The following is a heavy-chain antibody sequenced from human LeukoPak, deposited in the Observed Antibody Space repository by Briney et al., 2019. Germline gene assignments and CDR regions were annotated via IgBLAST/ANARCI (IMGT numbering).Heavy chain of an antibody. Sequence: TSETLSLTCAVYGGSFSGYYWSWIRQPPGKGLEWIGEINHSGSTNYNPSLKSRVTISVDTSKNQFSLKLSSVTAADTAVYYCARGGYYYDSSGYYAEVRGGCYFDYWGQGTLVTVSS. V-gene: IGHV4-34*01. CDR2: INHSGST. CDR3: ARGGYYYDSSGYYAEVRGGCYFDY. CDR1: GGSFSGYY. J-gene: IGHJ4*02. D-gene: IGHD3-22*01.